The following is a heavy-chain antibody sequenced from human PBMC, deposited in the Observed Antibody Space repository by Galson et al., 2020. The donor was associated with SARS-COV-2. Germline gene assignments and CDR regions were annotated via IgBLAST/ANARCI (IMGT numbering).Heavy chain of an antibody. Sequence: GGSLRLSCAASGFTFSSSAMHWVRQAPGKGLEWVAIISYDGTTRYNSDSVKGRFTISRDISKNTLYLQMNSLRPEDTAVYYCARETDDHTSSLYDYWGQGTLVTVSS. D-gene: IGHD2-2*01. CDR3: ARETDDHTSSLYDY. J-gene: IGHJ4*02. CDR2: ISYDGTTR. V-gene: IGHV3-30*04. CDR1: GFTFSSSA.